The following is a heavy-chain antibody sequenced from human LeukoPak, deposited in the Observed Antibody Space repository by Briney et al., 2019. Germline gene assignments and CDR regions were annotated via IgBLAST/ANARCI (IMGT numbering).Heavy chain of an antibody. CDR3: TRSISD. Sequence: PGGSLRLSCEASESSFSSQWMDWVRQVPGKGLEWVANIKQDGSETYFVDSVKGRFTISRDNAKNSLYLQMNSLRAEDTAIYYCTRSISDWGQGILVTVSS. J-gene: IGHJ4*02. V-gene: IGHV3-7*05. CDR2: IKQDGSET. CDR1: ESSFSSQW.